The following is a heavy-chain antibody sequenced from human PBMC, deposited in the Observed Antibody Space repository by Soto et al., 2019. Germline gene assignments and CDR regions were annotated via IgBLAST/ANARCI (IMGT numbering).Heavy chain of an antibody. J-gene: IGHJ4*02. Sequence: QVQLVQSGAEVKKPGASVKVSCKASGYTFTGYYMHWVRQAPGQGLEWMGWINPNSGGTNYAQKFQGRVTMTRDTSISTAYMELSRLRSDDTAVYYCARTNRVVVAGYYFDYWGQGTLVTVSS. CDR1: GYTFTGYY. CDR2: INPNSGGT. D-gene: IGHD6-19*01. V-gene: IGHV1-2*02. CDR3: ARTNRVVVAGYYFDY.